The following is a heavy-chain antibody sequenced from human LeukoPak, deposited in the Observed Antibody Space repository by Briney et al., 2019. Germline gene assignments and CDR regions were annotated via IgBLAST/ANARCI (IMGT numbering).Heavy chain of an antibody. Sequence: ASVKVSCKASGYTFTGYYMHWVRQAPGQGLEWMGWINPNSGGTNYAQKFQGRVTMTRDTSISTAYMELSRLRSDDTAVYYCARAPTYYDFWSGSHPYNWFDPWGQGTLVTVSS. D-gene: IGHD3-3*01. CDR2: INPNSGGT. J-gene: IGHJ5*02. CDR1: GYTFTGYY. CDR3: ARAPTYYDFWSGSHPYNWFDP. V-gene: IGHV1-2*02.